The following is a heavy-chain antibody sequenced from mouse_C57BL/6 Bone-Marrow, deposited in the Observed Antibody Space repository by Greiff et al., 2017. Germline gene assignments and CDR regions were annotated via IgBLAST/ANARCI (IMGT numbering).Heavy chain of an antibody. Sequence: QVQLQQSGAELVWPGTSVKVSCKASGYAFTNYLIDWVKQRPGQGLEWIGVINPGSGGTNYNEKFKGKATLTADKSSSTAYMQLSSLTSEDSAVYFCAGGFAYWGQGTLVTVSA. CDR2: INPGSGGT. V-gene: IGHV1-54*01. J-gene: IGHJ3*01. CDR3: AGGFAY. CDR1: GYAFTNYL.